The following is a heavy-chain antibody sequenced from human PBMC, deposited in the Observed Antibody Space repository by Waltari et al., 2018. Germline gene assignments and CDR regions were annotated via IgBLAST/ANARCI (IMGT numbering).Heavy chain of an antibody. Sequence: EVQRVESGGGLIQPGGSLRLSCGASGFRVRRNDMTCVHQAPGKGLEWLSIVTSDDKTYYADSVKVRFTISRDNSKNTLYLEMSSLTAEDTAVYYCARDKGVEPTTRFDYWGQGTLVTVSS. CDR2: VTSDDKT. CDR3: ARDKGVEPTTRFDY. D-gene: IGHD1-26*01. J-gene: IGHJ4*02. CDR1: GFRVRRND. V-gene: IGHV3-53*01.